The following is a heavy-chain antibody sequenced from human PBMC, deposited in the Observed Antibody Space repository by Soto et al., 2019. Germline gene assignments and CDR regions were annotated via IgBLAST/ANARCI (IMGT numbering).Heavy chain of an antibody. CDR2: IYWDDDK. Sequence: QITLKESGPPLVEPTQTLTLTCTFSGFSLSTSGVGVGWIRQPPGKALEWLAVIYWDDDKRYSPSLKSRLTINKDTSKNQVVLTMTNMDPVDTATYHCAHEIYSYGPDYWGQGTLVTVSS. CDR1: GFSLSTSGVG. CDR3: AHEIYSYGPDY. V-gene: IGHV2-5*02. J-gene: IGHJ4*02. D-gene: IGHD5-18*01.